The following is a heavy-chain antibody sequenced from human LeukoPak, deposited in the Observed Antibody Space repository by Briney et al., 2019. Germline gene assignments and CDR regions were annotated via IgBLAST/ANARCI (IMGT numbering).Heavy chain of an antibody. CDR1: GGSISSYY. CDR2: IYYSGST. V-gene: IGHV4-59*01. CDR3: AREGALSGGY. Sequence: SETLSLTCTVSGGSISSYYWSWIRQPPGKGREWIGYIYYSGSTNYNPSLKSRVTISVDTSKNQFSLKLSSVTAADTAVYYCAREGALSGGYWGQGTLVTVSS. D-gene: IGHD4/OR15-4a*01. J-gene: IGHJ4*02.